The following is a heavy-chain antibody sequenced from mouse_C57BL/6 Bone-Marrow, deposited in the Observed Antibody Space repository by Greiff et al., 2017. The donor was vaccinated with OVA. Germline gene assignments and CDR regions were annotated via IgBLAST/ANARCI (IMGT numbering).Heavy chain of an antibody. J-gene: IGHJ4*01. CDR2: ISGGGGNT. CDR1: GFTFSSYT. V-gene: IGHV5-9*01. Sequence: EVKVEESGGGLVKPGGSLKLSCAASGFTFSSYTMSWVRQTPEKRLEWVATISGGGGNTYYPDSVKGRFTISRDNAKNTLYLQMSSLRSEDTALYYCARQRAMDYWGQGTSVTVSS. CDR3: ARQRAMDY.